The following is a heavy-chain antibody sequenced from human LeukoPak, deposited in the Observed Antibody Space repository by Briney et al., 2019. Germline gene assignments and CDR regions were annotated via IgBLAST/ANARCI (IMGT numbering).Heavy chain of an antibody. CDR1: GGSFSGYY. Sequence: SETLSLTCAVYGGSFSGYYWSWVRQPPGKGLEWIGEINHSGSTNYNPSLKSRVTISVETSKNQFSLKLSSVTAADTAVYYCARGRGYCSSTSCYYFDYWGQGTLVTVSS. V-gene: IGHV4-34*01. CDR2: INHSGST. J-gene: IGHJ4*02. CDR3: ARGRGYCSSTSCYYFDY. D-gene: IGHD2-2*01.